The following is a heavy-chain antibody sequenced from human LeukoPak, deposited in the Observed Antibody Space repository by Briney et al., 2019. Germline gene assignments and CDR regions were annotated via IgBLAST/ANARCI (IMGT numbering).Heavy chain of an antibody. CDR2: INLNSGGT. V-gene: IGHV1-2*02. CDR1: GYTFTGYY. J-gene: IGHJ4*02. Sequence: ASVRVSCKASGYTFTGYYMHWVRQAPGQGLEWIGWINLNSGGTNDAQKFQDRGTMTRDTSISTAYMELSRLRSDDTVVYYCARSPDILTGENFDYWGQGTLVTVSS. D-gene: IGHD3-9*01. CDR3: ARSPDILTGENFDY.